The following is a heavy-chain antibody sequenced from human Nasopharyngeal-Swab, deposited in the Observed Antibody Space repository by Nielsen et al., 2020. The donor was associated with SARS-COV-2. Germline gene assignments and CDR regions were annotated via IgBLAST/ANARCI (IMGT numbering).Heavy chain of an antibody. CDR3: ARARITMIVVVSAFDI. Sequence: SETLSLTCTVSGGSISRSRYSWGWIRQPPGKGLEWIGHIYHSGTAQYNPYLKSRVTVYVDTSKNQFSLKLSSVTAADTAVYYCARARITMIVVVSAFDIWGQGTMVTVSS. CDR2: IYHSGTA. D-gene: IGHD3-22*01. V-gene: IGHV4-39*07. CDR1: GGSISRSRYS. J-gene: IGHJ3*02.